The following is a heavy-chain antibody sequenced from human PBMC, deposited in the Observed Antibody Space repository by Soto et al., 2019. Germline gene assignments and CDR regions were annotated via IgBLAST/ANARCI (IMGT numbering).Heavy chain of an antibody. Sequence: PGGSLRLSCAASGFTFSSYGMHWVRQAPGKGLEWVAVISYDGSNKYYADSVEGRFTISRDNSKNTLYLQMNSLRAEDTAVYYCAKDWAEDVVLPAAPLDYWGQGTLVTVSS. V-gene: IGHV3-30*18. CDR3: AKDWAEDVVLPAAPLDY. D-gene: IGHD2-2*01. J-gene: IGHJ4*02. CDR2: ISYDGSNK. CDR1: GFTFSSYG.